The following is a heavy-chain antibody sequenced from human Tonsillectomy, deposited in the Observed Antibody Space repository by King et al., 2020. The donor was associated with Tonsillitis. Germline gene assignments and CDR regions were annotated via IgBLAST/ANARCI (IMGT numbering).Heavy chain of an antibody. Sequence: VQLVESGGGSAQPGGSLRLSCAASGFTFSNYWMHWARQAPGKGLEWVSRINPDGRYTNYVDSVKGRFTISRDNAKNTLYMQMNSLRAEDTALYYCVGEGFGELWGQGTLVTVSS. J-gene: IGHJ4*02. CDR1: GFTFSNYW. CDR3: VGEGFGEL. D-gene: IGHD3-10*01. V-gene: IGHV3-74*01. CDR2: INPDGRYT.